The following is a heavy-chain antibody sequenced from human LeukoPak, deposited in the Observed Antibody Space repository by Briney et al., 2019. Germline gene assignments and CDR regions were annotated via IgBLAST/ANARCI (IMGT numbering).Heavy chain of an antibody. D-gene: IGHD6-13*01. Sequence: SETLPLTCAVYGGSFSGYYWSWIRQPPGKGLEWIGEINHSGSTNYNPSLKSRVTISVDTSKNQFSLKLSSVTAADTAVYYCARASSWSHTPFDYWGQGTLVTVSS. J-gene: IGHJ4*02. V-gene: IGHV4-34*01. CDR2: INHSGST. CDR1: GGSFSGYY. CDR3: ARASSWSHTPFDY.